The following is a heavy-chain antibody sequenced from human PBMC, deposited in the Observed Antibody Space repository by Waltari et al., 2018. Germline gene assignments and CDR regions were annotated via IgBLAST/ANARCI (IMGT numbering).Heavy chain of an antibody. D-gene: IGHD6-6*01. V-gene: IGHV4-34*01. J-gene: IGHJ4*02. CDR3: ARGPRRGSSPPFDY. CDR1: GRSFSGYY. CDR2: INHSGST. Sequence: QVQLQQWGAGLLKPSETLSLTCAVYGRSFSGYYWRWIRRPPGKGLGWIGEINHSGSTNYNPSLKSRVTISVDTSKNQFSLKLSSVTAADTAVYYCARGPRRGSSPPFDYWGQGTLVTVSS.